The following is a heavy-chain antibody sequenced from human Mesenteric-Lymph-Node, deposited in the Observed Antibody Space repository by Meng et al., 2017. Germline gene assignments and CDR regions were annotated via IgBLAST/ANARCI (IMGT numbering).Heavy chain of an antibody. CDR1: GFTFSYST. J-gene: IGHJ6*02. V-gene: IGHV3-73*01. CDR2: IRSKANSYAT. Sequence: GESLKISCEASGFTFSYSTIHWVRQASGKGLEWVGRIRSKANSYATAYAASVKGRFTISRDDSKNTAYLQMNSLKTEDTAVYYCTSKLYYGSGSYYIGMDVWGQGTTVTVSS. CDR3: TSKLYYGSGSYYIGMDV. D-gene: IGHD3-10*01.